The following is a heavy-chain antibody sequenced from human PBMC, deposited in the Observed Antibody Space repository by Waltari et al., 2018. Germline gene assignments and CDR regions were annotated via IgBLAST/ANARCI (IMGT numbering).Heavy chain of an antibody. D-gene: IGHD1-26*01. V-gene: IGHV1-69*04. Sequence: QVQLVQSGTEVKKPGSSVKVSCRASGGTFSSYAISWVRQAPGQGLEWMGRIMPLVDIANYAQKFQGRVTITADKSTSTAFMEVTSLTSEDTAVYYCARAFEGRGSNHGALGYWGQGTLVTVSS. J-gene: IGHJ4*02. CDR1: GGTFSSYA. CDR2: IMPLVDIA. CDR3: ARAFEGRGSNHGALGY.